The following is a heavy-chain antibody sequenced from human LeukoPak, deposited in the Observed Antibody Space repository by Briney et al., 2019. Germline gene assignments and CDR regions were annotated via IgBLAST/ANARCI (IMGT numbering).Heavy chain of an antibody. CDR2: ISSSSSYI. CDR1: GFTFSSYS. V-gene: IGHV3-21*04. D-gene: IGHD1-1*01. Sequence: PGGSLRLSCAASGFTFSSYSMNWVRQAPGKGLEWVSSISSSSSYIYYADSVKGRFTISRDNAKNSLYLQMNSLRAEDTAVYYCARDTGNDEGTFDYWGQGTLVTVSS. J-gene: IGHJ4*02. CDR3: ARDTGNDEGTFDY.